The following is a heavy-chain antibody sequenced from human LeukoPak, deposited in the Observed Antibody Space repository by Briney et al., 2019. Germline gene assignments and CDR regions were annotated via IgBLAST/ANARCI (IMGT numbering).Heavy chain of an antibody. CDR1: GYTFTNYW. CDR2: IYPGDSDT. CDR3: AKRDGSYFDY. J-gene: IGHJ4*02. V-gene: IGHV5-51*01. Sequence: GESLKISCKGSGYTFTNYWIGWVRQMPGKGLEWMGIIYPGDSDTRYSPSFQGQVTISADKSISTAYLQWSSLKTSDTAMYHCAKRDGSYFDYWGQGTLVTVSS. D-gene: IGHD1-26*01.